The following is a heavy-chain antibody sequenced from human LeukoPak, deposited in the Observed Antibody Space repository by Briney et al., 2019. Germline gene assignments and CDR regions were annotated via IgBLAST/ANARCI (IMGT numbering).Heavy chain of an antibody. D-gene: IGHD3-22*01. CDR3: ARDHGYDSNAYYHDYFDY. CDR1: GYSVNSVYY. CDR2: IYHSGSA. V-gene: IGHV4-38-2*02. Sequence: SETLSLTCTDSGYSVNSVYYWGWIRQPPGKGLEWNGSIYHSGSAYYNPSLKTRVTISVDTSSNQFSLKLSSVTAADTAVYYCARDHGYDSNAYYHDYFDYWGPGTLVTVSS. J-gene: IGHJ4*02.